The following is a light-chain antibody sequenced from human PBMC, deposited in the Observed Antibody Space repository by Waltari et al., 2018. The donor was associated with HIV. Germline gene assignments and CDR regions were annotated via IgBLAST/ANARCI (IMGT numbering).Light chain of an antibody. CDR2: GAS. Sequence: EIVMTQSPATLSVSAGERVTLSCRASQSVNSNLAWYQQKPGQAPRLLIYGASTRAAGIPARFSGSGSGTEFTRTISSLQSEDFAVDYCQRYNNWPPAWTFGQGTKVEIK. CDR3: QRYNNWPPAWT. V-gene: IGKV3-15*01. J-gene: IGKJ1*01. CDR1: QSVNSN.